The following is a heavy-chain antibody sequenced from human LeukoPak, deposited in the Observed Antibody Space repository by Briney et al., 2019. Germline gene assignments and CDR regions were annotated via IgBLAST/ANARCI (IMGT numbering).Heavy chain of an antibody. J-gene: IGHJ4*02. CDR1: GFTFSSYW. D-gene: IGHD3-10*01. CDR3: AKGGITMVRGVEIDY. Sequence: GGSLRLSCAASGFTFSSYWMSWVRQAPGKGLEWVAFIRYDGSNKYYADSVKGRFTISRDNSKNTLYLQMNSLRAEDTAVYYCAKGGITMVRGVEIDYWGQGTLVTVSS. V-gene: IGHV3-30*02. CDR2: IRYDGSNK.